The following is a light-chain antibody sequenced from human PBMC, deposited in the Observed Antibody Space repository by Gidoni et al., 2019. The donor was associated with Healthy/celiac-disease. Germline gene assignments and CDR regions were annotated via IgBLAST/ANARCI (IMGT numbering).Light chain of an antibody. CDR2: DAS. J-gene: IGKJ4*01. V-gene: IGKV3-11*01. Sequence: ELVFTQSPATLSLSPGERATLSCRASQSVSSYLAWYQQKPGQAPRLLIYDASNKATGIPARFSGSGSGTDFTLTSSSLEPEYFAVYYCQQRSNWLTFGGGTKVEIK. CDR3: QQRSNWLT. CDR1: QSVSSY.